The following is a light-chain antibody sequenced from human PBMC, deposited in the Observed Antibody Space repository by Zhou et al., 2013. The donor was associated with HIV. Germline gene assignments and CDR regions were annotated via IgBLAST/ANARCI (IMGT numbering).Light chain of an antibody. CDR2: KAS. CDR3: QQVNSFPYT. V-gene: IGKV1-5*03. Sequence: DIQMTQSPSTLSASVGDRVTITCRASQSISSWLAWYQQKPGKAPKLLIYKASSLESGVPSRFSGSGSGTDFTLTISSLQSEDIATYYCQQVNSFPYTFGQGTKLDIK. J-gene: IGKJ2*01. CDR1: QSISSW.